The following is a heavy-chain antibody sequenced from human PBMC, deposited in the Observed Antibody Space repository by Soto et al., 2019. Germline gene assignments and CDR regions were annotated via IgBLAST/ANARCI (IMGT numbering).Heavy chain of an antibody. Sequence: EVQLLESGGGLVQPGGSLRLSCAASGFTFSSYAMSWVRQAPGKGLEWVSAISGSGGSTYYADSVKGRFTISRDNSKNSLYLQMNSLRAEDTAVYYCAKAGGAPQYYFDSWGQGTLVTVSS. CDR2: ISGSGGST. D-gene: IGHD3-10*01. CDR3: AKAGGAPQYYFDS. J-gene: IGHJ4*02. CDR1: GFTFSSYA. V-gene: IGHV3-23*01.